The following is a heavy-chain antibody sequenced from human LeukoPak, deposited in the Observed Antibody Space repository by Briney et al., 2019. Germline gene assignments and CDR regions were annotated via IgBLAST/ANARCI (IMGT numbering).Heavy chain of an antibody. CDR3: AKEGGYYGRSSYHLDFLY. D-gene: IGHD3-22*01. CDR1: GFTLSNHN. V-gene: IGHV3-23*01. Sequence: QPGGSLPLSCAVSGFTLSNHNKFWVGGAPGRRLEWGSNIRGGGSTYFADSVKGRFTISGDKSKQKLLVQVNGRGAEDTPVSYCAKEGGYYGRSSYHLDFLYRGQGAPVT. CDR2: IRGGGST. J-gene: IGHJ4*02.